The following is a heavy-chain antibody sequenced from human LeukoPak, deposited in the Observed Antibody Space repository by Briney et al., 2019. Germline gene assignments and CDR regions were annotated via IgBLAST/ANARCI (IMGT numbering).Heavy chain of an antibody. Sequence: PGGSLRLSCAASGFSFSNYNMNWVRQAPGKGLEWVSSITSSSTYIYYADSVKGRFTISRDNAKNSLYLQMNSLRAEDTAVYYCARAWSYYDSPSGYWGQGTLVTVSS. V-gene: IGHV3-21*01. J-gene: IGHJ4*02. CDR3: ARAWSYYDSPSGY. CDR2: ITSSSTYI. CDR1: GFSFSNYN. D-gene: IGHD3-22*01.